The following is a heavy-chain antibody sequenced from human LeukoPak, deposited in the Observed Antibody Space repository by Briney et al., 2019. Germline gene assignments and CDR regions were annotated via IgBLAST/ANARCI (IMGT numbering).Heavy chain of an antibody. CDR2: ISAYNGNT. J-gene: IGHJ4*02. CDR1: GYTFTSYG. V-gene: IGHV1-18*01. Sequence: ASVKVSCKASGYTFTSYGISWVRQAPGQGLEWMGWISAYNGNTNYAQKLQGRVTMTTDTSTSTAYMELRSLRSDDTAVYYCARDRGGEQWLVLWDYWGQGTLVTVSS. CDR3: ARDRGGEQWLVLWDY. D-gene: IGHD6-19*01.